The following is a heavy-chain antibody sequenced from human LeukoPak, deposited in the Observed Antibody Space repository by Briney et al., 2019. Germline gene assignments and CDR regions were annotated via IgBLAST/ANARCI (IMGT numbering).Heavy chain of an antibody. CDR2: ISAYNGNT. V-gene: IGHV1-18*01. J-gene: IGHJ3*02. D-gene: IGHD2-2*02. CDR3: AREDLCTSGSCYKPFDI. CDR1: GYTFTSYG. Sequence: ASVKVSCMASGYTFTSYGISWVRQAPGQGLEWMGWISAYNGNTKYAQKLQGRVTMTTDTSTSTAYMELRSLRSDDTAVYYCAREDLCTSGSCYKPFDIWGQGTMVTVSS.